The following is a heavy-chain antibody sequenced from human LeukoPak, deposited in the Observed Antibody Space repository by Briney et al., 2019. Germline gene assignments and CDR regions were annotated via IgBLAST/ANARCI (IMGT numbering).Heavy chain of an antibody. V-gene: IGHV3-23*01. Sequence: QAGGSLRLSCVASGFTFSSYAMSWVRQAPGKGLEWVSAISGSGGSTYYADSVKGRFTISRDNSKNTLYLQMNSLRAEDTAVYYCAPAGIFSSFDYWGQGTLVTVSS. J-gene: IGHJ4*02. CDR2: ISGSGGST. D-gene: IGHD6-13*01. CDR3: APAGIFSSFDY. CDR1: GFTFSSYA.